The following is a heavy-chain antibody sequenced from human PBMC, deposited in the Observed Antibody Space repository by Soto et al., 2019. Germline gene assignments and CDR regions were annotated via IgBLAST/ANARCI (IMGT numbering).Heavy chain of an antibody. J-gene: IGHJ3*01. CDR1: GFALSSYA. CDR2: ISSNGIST. D-gene: IGHD2-15*01. CDR3: VKDEGFCTGGNCYSVARGGFDL. V-gene: IGHV3-64D*06. Sequence: GGSLRLSCSASGFALSSYAMHWVRQAPGKGLEYVSSISSNGISTYYADSVKGRFTISRDNSQNTLYIQMNSLRPGDTALYYCVKDEGFCTGGNCYSVARGGFDLWGQGTMVTVSS.